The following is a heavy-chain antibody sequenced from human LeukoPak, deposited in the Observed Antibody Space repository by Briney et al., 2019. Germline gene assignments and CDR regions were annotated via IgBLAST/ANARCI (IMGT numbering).Heavy chain of an antibody. D-gene: IGHD2-2*01. CDR2: INPNSGGT. CDR1: GYTFTVYY. Sequence: VASVKVSCKASGYTFTVYYTHWVRQAPGQGLEWMGWINPNSGGTNYAQNFQGRVTMTRDTSISTAYMELTRLTSDDTAVYYCARARGGGCSSTSCPLYDPWGQGTLVTVSS. V-gene: IGHV1-2*02. CDR3: ARARGGGCSSTSCPLYDP. J-gene: IGHJ5*02.